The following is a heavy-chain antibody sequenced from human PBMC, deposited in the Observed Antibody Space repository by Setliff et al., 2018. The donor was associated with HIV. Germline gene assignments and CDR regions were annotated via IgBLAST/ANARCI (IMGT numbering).Heavy chain of an antibody. Sequence: SETLSLTCTVSGGSISTHYWSWIRQPPGKGLEWIGYIYYSGGTNYNPSLKSRVTISVDTSKNQFSLKLSSVTAADTAVYYCARLDTIMLYSDCWGQGTLVTVSS. J-gene: IGHJ4*02. CDR3: ARLDTIMLYSDC. D-gene: IGHD3-16*01. V-gene: IGHV4-59*08. CDR1: GGSISTHY. CDR2: IYYSGGT.